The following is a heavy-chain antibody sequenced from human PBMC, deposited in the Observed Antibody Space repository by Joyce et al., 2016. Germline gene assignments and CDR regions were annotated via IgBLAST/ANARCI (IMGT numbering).Heavy chain of an antibody. Sequence: QVQLQQWGAGLLKPSETLSLTCAVYGGSFSGYYWSWIRQPPGKGLEWIGEINHSGSTNYNPSLKSRVTISVDTSKNQFSLKLSSVTAADTAVYYCARGPRSNWGLVWFDPWGQGTLDTVSS. D-gene: IGHD7-27*01. V-gene: IGHV4-34*01. CDR2: INHSGST. J-gene: IGHJ5*02. CDR3: ARGPRSNWGLVWFDP. CDR1: GGSFSGYY.